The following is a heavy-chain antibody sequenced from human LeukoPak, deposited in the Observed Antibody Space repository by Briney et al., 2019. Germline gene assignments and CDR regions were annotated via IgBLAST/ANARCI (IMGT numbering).Heavy chain of an antibody. CDR2: IYYSGNT. Sequence: SETLSLTCTVSGYSIRSDYYWGWIRQPPGKVLEWIGNIYYSGNTYYNPSLKSRVSISVDTSKNQFSLKLSSVTATDTAMYYCARVACSGSYCPYDYWGQGTRVTVSS. J-gene: IGHJ4*02. CDR1: GYSIRSDYY. CDR3: ARVACSGSYCPYDY. D-gene: IGHD1-26*01. V-gene: IGHV4-38-2*02.